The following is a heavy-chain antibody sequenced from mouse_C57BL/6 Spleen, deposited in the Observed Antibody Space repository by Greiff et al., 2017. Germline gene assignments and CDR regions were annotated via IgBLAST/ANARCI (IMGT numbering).Heavy chain of an antibody. V-gene: IGHV1-80*01. Sequence: QVQLQQSGAELVKPGASVKISCKASGYAFSSYWMNWVKQRPGKGLEWIGQIYPGDGDTNYNGKFKGKATLTADKSSSTAYMQLSSLTSEDSAVYFCARRYYGSRGYFDVWGTGTTVTVSS. J-gene: IGHJ1*03. CDR1: GYAFSSYW. CDR2: IYPGDGDT. CDR3: ARRYYGSRGYFDV. D-gene: IGHD1-1*01.